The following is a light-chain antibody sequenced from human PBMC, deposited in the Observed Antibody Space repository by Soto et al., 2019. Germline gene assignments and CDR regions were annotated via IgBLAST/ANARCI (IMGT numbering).Light chain of an antibody. V-gene: IGLV1-40*01. CDR1: SSNIGAGYD. Sequence: QPVLTQPPSVSGAPGQRVTISCTGSSSNIGAGYDVHWYQQLPGTAPKLLIYGNSNRPSGVPDRFSGSKSGTSASLAITGLQAEDDADYYCQSYDSSLRGWVFGGGTKVTVL. CDR2: GNS. J-gene: IGLJ3*02. CDR3: QSYDSSLRGWV.